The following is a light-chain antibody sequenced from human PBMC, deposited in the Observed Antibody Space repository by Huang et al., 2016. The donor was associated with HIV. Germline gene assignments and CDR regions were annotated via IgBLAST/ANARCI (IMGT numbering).Light chain of an antibody. J-gene: IGKJ1*01. Sequence: DIVMTQSPDSLPVSLGERATINCKSSQSVLDSSNKKYYLAWYQQKPGQPPKLLLYGACVREAGVPDRVRGGGAGKEFPLTINNLQAEDVAVYYCQQYYSTPAFGQGTNVDI. CDR1: QSVLDSSNKKYY. CDR2: GAC. CDR3: QQYYSTPA. V-gene: IGKV4-1*01.